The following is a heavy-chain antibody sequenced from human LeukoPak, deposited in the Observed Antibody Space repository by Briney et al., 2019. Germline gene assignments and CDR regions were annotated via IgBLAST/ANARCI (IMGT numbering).Heavy chain of an antibody. J-gene: IGHJ4*02. Sequence: PGGSLRLSCAASGFIFSTYPMSWVRQAPGKGLEWVSGISGSGGRTYYAGSVRGRFTISRDNSKNRLYLQMNSLRAEDTALYYCAKRDYYDSNGYFFPYYFDNWGQGTLVAVSS. CDR3: AKRDYYDSNGYFFPYYFDN. D-gene: IGHD3-22*01. CDR1: GFIFSTYP. V-gene: IGHV3-23*01. CDR2: ISGSGGRT.